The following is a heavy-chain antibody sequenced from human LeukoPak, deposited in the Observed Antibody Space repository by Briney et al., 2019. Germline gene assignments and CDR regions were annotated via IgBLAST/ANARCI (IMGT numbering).Heavy chain of an antibody. Sequence: PGGSLRLSCAASRFTFSTYGMSWVRQAPGKGLEWVSSITGGGGSTYYADSVKGRFTTSRDNSKNTLYLQMNSLRAEDTAVYYCAKSSYCDSSGYYREYYFDYWGQGTLVTVSS. D-gene: IGHD3-22*01. V-gene: IGHV3-23*01. CDR2: ITGGGGST. CDR3: AKSSYCDSSGYYREYYFDY. CDR1: RFTFSTYG. J-gene: IGHJ4*02.